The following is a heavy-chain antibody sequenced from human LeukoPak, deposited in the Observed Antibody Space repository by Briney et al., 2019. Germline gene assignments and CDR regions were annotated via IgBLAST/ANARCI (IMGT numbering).Heavy chain of an antibody. V-gene: IGHV1-69*13. CDR2: TIPIFGTA. J-gene: IGHJ4*02. D-gene: IGHD5/OR15-5a*01. Sequence: ASVKVSCKASGYTFTSYYMHWVRQAPGQGLEWMGGTIPIFGTAHYAQKFQGRVTITADESTSTAYMELSSLKSEDTAVYYCARDRAWSTIETLQLDYWGQGTLVTVSS. CDR1: GYTFTSYY. CDR3: ARDRAWSTIETLQLDY.